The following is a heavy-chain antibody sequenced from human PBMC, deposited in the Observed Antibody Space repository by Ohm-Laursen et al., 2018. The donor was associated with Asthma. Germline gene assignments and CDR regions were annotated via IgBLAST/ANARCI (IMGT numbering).Heavy chain of an antibody. Sequence: TLPLTCTVSGDSISSGNNYWSWIRQHPAKGLEWIGYIYYSGNTYSNPSLRSRVAISVDTSTNQFSLNLTSVTAADTAVYYCARGSFYYESTGYYFFDHWGQGALVTVSS. J-gene: IGHJ4*02. CDR2: IYYSGNT. V-gene: IGHV4-31*03. D-gene: IGHD3-22*01. CDR1: GDSISSGNNY. CDR3: ARGSFYYESTGYYFFDH.